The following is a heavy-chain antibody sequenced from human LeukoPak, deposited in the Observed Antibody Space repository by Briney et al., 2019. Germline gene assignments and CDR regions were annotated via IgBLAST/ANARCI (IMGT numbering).Heavy chain of an antibody. D-gene: IGHD4-11*01. CDR1: GFTFSSYA. V-gene: IGHV3-23*01. Sequence: GGSLRLSCAASGFTFSSYAMSWVRQAPGEGLEWVSLISGSGDKTYYADFVKGRFTISRDNSKNTLYLQVNSLRADDTAVYYCAKDDPNDYKPWIYWGQGTLVIVSS. CDR3: AKDDPNDYKPWIY. CDR2: ISGSGDKT. J-gene: IGHJ4*02.